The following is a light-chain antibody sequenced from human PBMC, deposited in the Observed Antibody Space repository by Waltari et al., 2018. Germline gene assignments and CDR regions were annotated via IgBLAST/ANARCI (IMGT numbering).Light chain of an antibody. V-gene: IGKV2-28*01. J-gene: IGKJ2*01. CDR3: MQGLQTPYT. CDR1: QSLLHSNGKTF. Sequence: DIVMTQSPLSLTVTPGEPASLSCRSSQSLLHSNGKTFFDWHVQKPGQSSQLLISLGPNLATGVPDRFSGSFSGTDCTLKISRVEAEDVGVYYCMQGLQTPYTFGQGTKLEIK. CDR2: LGP.